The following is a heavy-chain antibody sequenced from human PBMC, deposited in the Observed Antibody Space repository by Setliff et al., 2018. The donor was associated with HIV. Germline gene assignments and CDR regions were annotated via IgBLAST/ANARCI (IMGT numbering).Heavy chain of an antibody. CDR2: ISGSGGST. CDR3: TTDPFDYGDYFDY. CDR1: GLTFSSYA. V-gene: IGHV3-23*01. J-gene: IGHJ4*02. Sequence: PGGSLRLSCAASGLTFSSYAMSWVRQAPGKGLEWVSAISGSGGSTYYADSVKGRFTISRDNSKNTLYLQMNSLRAEDTAVYYCTTDPFDYGDYFDYWGQGTLVTVS. D-gene: IGHD4-17*01.